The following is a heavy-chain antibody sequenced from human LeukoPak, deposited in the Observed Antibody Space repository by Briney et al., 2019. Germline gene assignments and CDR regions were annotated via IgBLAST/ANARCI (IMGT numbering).Heavy chain of an antibody. Sequence: PGGSLRLSCAASGFTFTNYSMSWVRQAPGKGLGWVSHINQDGVEKYYVASVRGRLTISRDNAKNSMFLQINSLRAEATAFYYFARGFDGYYVFDLGGRETRDSVST. D-gene: IGHD5-24*01. CDR2: INQDGVEK. CDR1: GFTFTNYS. J-gene: IGHJ3*01. V-gene: IGHV3-7*05. CDR3: ARGFDGYYVFDL.